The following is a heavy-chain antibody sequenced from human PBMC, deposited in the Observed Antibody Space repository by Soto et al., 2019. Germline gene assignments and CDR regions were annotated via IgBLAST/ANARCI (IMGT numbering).Heavy chain of an antibody. CDR1: GYTFSRSG. V-gene: IGHV1-18*01. D-gene: IGHD1-26*01. J-gene: IGHJ6*02. CDR3: ARSGSVPYYYYGLGV. Sequence: QVQLVQSGAEVRKPGASVKVSCKTSGYTFSRSGISWVRQAPGQGLEWMGWISTYNGDANYAQKLQGRVTMTTDTSTSTAFMELGSLTSDDTAVYYCARSGSVPYYYYGLGVWGQGTTVTVSS. CDR2: ISTYNGDA.